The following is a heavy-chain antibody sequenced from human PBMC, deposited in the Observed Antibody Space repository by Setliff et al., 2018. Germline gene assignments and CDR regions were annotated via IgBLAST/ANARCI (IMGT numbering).Heavy chain of an antibody. CDR1: GGSISSSIYY. V-gene: IGHV4-39*07. CDR3: AREARYSSAWYPYYYGMDV. D-gene: IGHD6-19*01. J-gene: IGHJ6*02. CDR2: IYYSGST. Sequence: SETLSLTCTVSGGSISSSIYYWGWIRQPPGKGLEWIGSIYYSGSTYYNPSLKSRVTISVDTSKNQFSLKLSSVTAADTAVYFCAREARYSSAWYPYYYGMDVWGQGTTVTVSS.